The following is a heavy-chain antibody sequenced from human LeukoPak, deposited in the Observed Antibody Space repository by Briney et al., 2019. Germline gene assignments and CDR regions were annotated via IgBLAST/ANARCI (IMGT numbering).Heavy chain of an antibody. CDR2: INHSGST. CDR1: GGSFSGYY. D-gene: IGHD3-10*01. J-gene: IGHJ4*02. Sequence: SETVSLTCAVYGGSFSGYYWSWIRQPPGKGLEWIGEINHSGSTNYNPSLKSRVTISVDTSKNQFSLKLSSVTAADTAVYYCARGWPYYYGSGSYRLDYWGQGALVTVSS. CDR3: ARGWPYYYGSGSYRLDY. V-gene: IGHV4-34*01.